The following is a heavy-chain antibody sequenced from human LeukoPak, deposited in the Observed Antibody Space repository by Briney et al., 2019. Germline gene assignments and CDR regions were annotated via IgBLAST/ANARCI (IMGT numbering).Heavy chain of an antibody. J-gene: IGHJ6*03. CDR2: IIPIFGTA. V-gene: IGHV1-69*13. D-gene: IGHD3-10*01. CDR1: GGTFSSYA. CDR3: ARDREGSGSYYNSYYMDV. Sequence: SVKVSCKASGGTFSSYAISWVRQAPGQGLEWMGRIIPIFGTANYAQKFQGRVTITADESTSTAYMELSSLRSEDTAVYYCARDREGSGSYYNSYYMDVWGKGTTVTVSS.